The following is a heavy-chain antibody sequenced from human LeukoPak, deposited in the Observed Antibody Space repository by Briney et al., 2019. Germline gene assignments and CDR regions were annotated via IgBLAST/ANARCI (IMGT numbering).Heavy chain of an antibody. Sequence: GGSLRLSCAATGLTVSSNFMSWVRQTPGKGLEWVSVIYGGGSTYYADSVKGRFTISRDTPKNTLYLQMNSLRVEDTAVYYCASWPGGWYGEDSWGQGTLVTVSS. D-gene: IGHD6-19*01. V-gene: IGHV3-53*01. CDR1: GLTVSSNF. CDR2: IYGGGST. J-gene: IGHJ4*02. CDR3: ASWPGGWYGEDS.